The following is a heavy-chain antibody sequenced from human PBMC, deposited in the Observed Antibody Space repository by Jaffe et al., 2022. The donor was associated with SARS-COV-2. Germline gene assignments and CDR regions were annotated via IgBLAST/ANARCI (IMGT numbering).Heavy chain of an antibody. Sequence: QLQLQESGPGLVKPSETLSLTCTVSGGSISSSSHYWGWIRQPPGKGLEWVGSLYYSGSTYYSPSLKSRVTISRDTSKNQFSLKLSSVTAADTAVYYCARHAGYGGYDLDGLDFWGQGTLVTVSS. CDR1: GGSISSSSHY. V-gene: IGHV4-39*01. CDR3: ARHAGYGGYDLDGLDF. CDR2: LYYSGST. D-gene: IGHD5-12*01. J-gene: IGHJ4*02.